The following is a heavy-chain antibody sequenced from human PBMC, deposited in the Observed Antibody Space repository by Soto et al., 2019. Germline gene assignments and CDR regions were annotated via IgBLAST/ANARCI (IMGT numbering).Heavy chain of an antibody. CDR3: ARGLIAAAGRPNWFDP. V-gene: IGHV4-59*12. CDR1: GGSISSYY. J-gene: IGHJ5*02. CDR2: IYHSGST. D-gene: IGHD6-13*01. Sequence: SETLSLTCTVSGGSISSYYWSWIRQPPGKGLEWIGYIYHSGSTYYNPSLKSRVTISVDRSKNQFSLKLSSVTAADTAVYYCARGLIAAAGRPNWFDPWGQGTLVTVSS.